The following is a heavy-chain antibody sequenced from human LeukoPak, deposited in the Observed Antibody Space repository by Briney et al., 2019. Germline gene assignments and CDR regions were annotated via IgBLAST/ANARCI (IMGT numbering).Heavy chain of an antibody. J-gene: IGHJ4*02. D-gene: IGHD4-23*01. Sequence: GGSLRLSCAASGFTFSSYGMHWVRQAPGKGLGWVAVISYDGSNKYYADSVKGRFTISRDNSKNTLYLQMNSLRAEDTAVYYCAKDLGTYGGNDIPDDWGQGTLVTVSS. CDR2: ISYDGSNK. CDR3: AKDLGTYGGNDIPDD. V-gene: IGHV3-30*18. CDR1: GFTFSSYG.